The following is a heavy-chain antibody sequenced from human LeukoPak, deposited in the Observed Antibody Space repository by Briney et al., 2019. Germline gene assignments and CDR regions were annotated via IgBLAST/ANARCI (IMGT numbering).Heavy chain of an antibody. Sequence: GGSLRLSCEASGFTFGSYAMSWVRRAPGKGLEWVSTISRSGDSTSYSDSVKGRISISRDNSKNTVSLRLNSLRAEDTAVYYCARYSGIVTTTRTVFDYWGQGTLVTVSS. D-gene: IGHD5-12*01. J-gene: IGHJ4*02. CDR3: ARYSGIVTTTRTVFDY. CDR2: ISRSGDST. V-gene: IGHV3-23*01. CDR1: GFTFGSYA.